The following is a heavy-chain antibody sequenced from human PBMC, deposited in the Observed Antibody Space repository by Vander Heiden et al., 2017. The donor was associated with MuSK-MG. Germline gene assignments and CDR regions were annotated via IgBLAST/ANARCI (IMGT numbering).Heavy chain of an antibody. CDR3: ARQGKAAGRGFDP. D-gene: IGHD6-13*01. V-gene: IGHV1-2*02. Sequence: QVQLVQSGAEVTKPGASVQVSCKASGYTFTGYYMHWVRQAPGQGLEWMGWINPNSGGTNYAQKFQGRVTMTRDTSISTAYMELSRLSSDDTAVYYCARQGKAAGRGFDPWGQGRLVTVYS. CDR2: INPNSGGT. CDR1: GYTFTGYY. J-gene: IGHJ5*02.